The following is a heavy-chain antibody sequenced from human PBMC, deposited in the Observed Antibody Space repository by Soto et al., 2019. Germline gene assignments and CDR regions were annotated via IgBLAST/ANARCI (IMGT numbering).Heavy chain of an antibody. Sequence: PGESLKISCKGSGYNFPTYWIAWVRQMPGKGLEWMGIFYPGDSDTRYSPSFQGQVTISGDKSISTAYLQWSSLKASDTAIYYCARVTSDHGDYTYGYDYLDYWGPGTLVTVSS. D-gene: IGHD5-18*01. CDR1: GYNFPTYW. J-gene: IGHJ4*02. CDR2: FYPGDSDT. CDR3: ARVTSDHGDYTYGYDYLDY. V-gene: IGHV5-51*01.